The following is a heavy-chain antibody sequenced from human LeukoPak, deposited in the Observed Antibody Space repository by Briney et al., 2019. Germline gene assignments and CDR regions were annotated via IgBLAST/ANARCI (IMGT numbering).Heavy chain of an antibody. D-gene: IGHD3-10*01. CDR3: ARAARDGSGSYYNIDY. Sequence: PGGSLRLSCAASGFTFSSYSMNWVRQAPGKGLEWVSSISSSSSYIYYADSVKGRFTISRDNAKNSLYLQMNSLRAEDTAVYYCARAARDGSGSYYNIDYWGQGTLVTVSS. CDR1: GFTFSSYS. J-gene: IGHJ4*02. V-gene: IGHV3-21*01. CDR2: ISSSSSYI.